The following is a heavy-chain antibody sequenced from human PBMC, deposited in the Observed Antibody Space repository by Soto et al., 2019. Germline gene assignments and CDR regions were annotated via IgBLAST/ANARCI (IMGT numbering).Heavy chain of an antibody. D-gene: IGHD3-3*01. V-gene: IGHV1-69*13. CDR3: ARGLRITIFGVVPY. J-gene: IGHJ4*02. CDR1: GGTFSSSS. Sequence: SVKVSCKASGGTFSSSSISWVRQAPGQGLEWMGGIIPIFGTANYTQKFQGRVTITADESTSTAYMELSSLRSEDTAVYYCARGLRITIFGVVPYWGQGTLVTVSS. CDR2: IIPIFGTA.